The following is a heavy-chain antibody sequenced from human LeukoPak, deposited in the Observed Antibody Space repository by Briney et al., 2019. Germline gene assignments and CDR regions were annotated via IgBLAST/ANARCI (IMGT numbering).Heavy chain of an antibody. J-gene: IGHJ4*02. Sequence: GGSLRLSCAASGFTFDDYAMHWVRQAPGNGLEWVSLISGVGGSTYYADYVNGRFTIYRDKSKNSLYLQMNSLRTEDTALYYCAKSRGSGWYEGLDYWGQGTLVTVSS. CDR3: AKSRGSGWYEGLDY. V-gene: IGHV3-43*02. D-gene: IGHD6-13*01. CDR1: GFTFDDYA. CDR2: ISGVGGST.